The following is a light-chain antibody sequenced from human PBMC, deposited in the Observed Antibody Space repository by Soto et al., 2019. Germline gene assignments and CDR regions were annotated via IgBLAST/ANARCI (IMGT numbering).Light chain of an antibody. CDR3: QSYDNSLTGSL. CDR1: SSNIGAGYD. CDR2: NNN. V-gene: IGLV1-40*01. J-gene: IGLJ2*01. Sequence: QSVLTQPPSVSGAPGQRVTISCTGSSSNIGAGYDVHWYQQVPGTAPKLPIHNNNNRPSGVPDRFSGSKSGTSASLAISGLQAEDEADYYCQSYDNSLTGSLFGGGTKVTVL.